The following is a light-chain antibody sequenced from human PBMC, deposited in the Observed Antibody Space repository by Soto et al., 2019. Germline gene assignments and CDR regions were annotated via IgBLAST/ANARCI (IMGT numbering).Light chain of an antibody. V-gene: IGKV3-15*01. CDR3: QQYNNWPPWT. J-gene: IGKJ1*01. Sequence: EIVLTQSPATLSVSPGERGTLSCRASQSVSSNLAWYQQKPGQAPRLLIYGASTRATGIPARFSGSGSGTEFTLTISSLQSEDFAVYYCQQYNNWPPWTFGQGTKVDIK. CDR2: GAS. CDR1: QSVSSN.